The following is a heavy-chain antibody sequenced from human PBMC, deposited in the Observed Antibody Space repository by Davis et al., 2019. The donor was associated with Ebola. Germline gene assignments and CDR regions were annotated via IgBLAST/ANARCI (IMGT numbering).Heavy chain of an antibody. CDR2: IYPGDSDT. CDR3: ARTQDFWSGYYDS. V-gene: IGHV5-51*01. J-gene: IGHJ4*02. D-gene: IGHD3-3*01. CDR1: GYSFTSYW. Sequence: GESLKISCKGSGYSFTSYWIGWVRQMPGKGLEWMGIIYPGDSDTRYSPSFQGQVTISADKSVTTAYLQWSSLKASDTAIYYCARTQDFWSGYYDSWGQGTRITVSS.